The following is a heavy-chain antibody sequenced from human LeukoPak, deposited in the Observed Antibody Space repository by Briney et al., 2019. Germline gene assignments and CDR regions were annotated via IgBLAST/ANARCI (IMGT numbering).Heavy chain of an antibody. CDR2: IYTSGST. Sequence: SETLSPTCTVSGGSISSYYWSWIRQPAGKGLEWIGRIYTSGSTNYNPSLKSRVTMSVDTSKNQFSLKLSSVTAADTAVYYCAKDYSNYGDGWYYYYMDVWGKGTTVTVSS. V-gene: IGHV4-4*07. D-gene: IGHD4-11*01. J-gene: IGHJ6*03. CDR3: AKDYSNYGDGWYYYYMDV. CDR1: GGSISSYY.